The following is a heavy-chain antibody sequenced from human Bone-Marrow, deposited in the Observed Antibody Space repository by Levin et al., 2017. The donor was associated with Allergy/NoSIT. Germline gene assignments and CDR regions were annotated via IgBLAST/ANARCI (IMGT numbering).Heavy chain of an antibody. Sequence: SQTLSLTCAVSGGSISSGGYSWSWIRQPPGKGLEWIGYIYHSGSTYYNPSLKSRVTISVDRSKNQFSLKLSSVTAADTAVYYCARGPGGYYYDYGMDVWGQGTTVTVSS. CDR2: IYHSGST. CDR3: ARGPGGYYYDYGMDV. J-gene: IGHJ6*02. V-gene: IGHV4-30-2*01. D-gene: IGHD4-23*01. CDR1: GGSISSGGYS.